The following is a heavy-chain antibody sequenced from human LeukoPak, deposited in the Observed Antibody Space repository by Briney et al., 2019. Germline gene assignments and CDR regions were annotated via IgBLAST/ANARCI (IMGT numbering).Heavy chain of an antibody. CDR2: IYYSGST. CDR3: ASPYSSSFIASDY. J-gene: IGHJ4*02. CDR1: GGSISSSSYY. V-gene: IGHV4-39*01. Sequence: SETLSLTCTVSGGSISSSSYYWGWNRQPPGKGLEWIGSIYYSGSTYYNPSLKSRVTISVDTSKNQFSLKLSSVTAADTAVYYCASPYSSSFIASDYWGQGTVVTVSS. D-gene: IGHD6-13*01.